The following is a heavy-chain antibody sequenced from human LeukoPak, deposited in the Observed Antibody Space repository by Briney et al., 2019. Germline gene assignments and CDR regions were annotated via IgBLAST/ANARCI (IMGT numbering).Heavy chain of an antibody. CDR3: AKVAIFGVVIPFYFDY. D-gene: IGHD3-3*01. CDR1: GFTFSSYA. V-gene: IGHV3-23*01. J-gene: IGHJ4*02. CDR2: ISGSGGST. Sequence: GGSLRLSCAASGFTFSSYAMSWVRQAPGKGLEWVSAISGSGGSTYYADSVKGRFTISRDTSKNTLDLQINSLRAEDTAVYYCAKVAIFGVVIPFYFDYWVQGTLVTVSS.